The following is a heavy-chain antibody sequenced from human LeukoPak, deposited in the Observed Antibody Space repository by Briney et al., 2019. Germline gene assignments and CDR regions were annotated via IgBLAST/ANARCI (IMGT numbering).Heavy chain of an antibody. CDR2: IYYSGST. CDR1: GGSISSYY. CDR3: ARGRYYYDSSGYLKYFDY. J-gene: IGHJ4*02. D-gene: IGHD3-22*01. V-gene: IGHV4-59*01. Sequence: SETLSLTCAVSGGSISSYYWSWIRQPPGKGLEWIGYIYYSGSTNYNPSLKSRVTISVDTSKNQFSLKLSSVTAADTAVYYCARGRYYYDSSGYLKYFDYWGQGTLVTVSS.